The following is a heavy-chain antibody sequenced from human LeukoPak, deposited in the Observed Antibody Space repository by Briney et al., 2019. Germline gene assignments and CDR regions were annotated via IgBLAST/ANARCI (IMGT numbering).Heavy chain of an antibody. CDR2: ISSTSIYR. CDR3: ARGRLSYSSSYDHWFDP. CDR1: GFTFNTYS. V-gene: IGHV3-21*01. J-gene: IGHJ5*02. Sequence: GGSLRLSCAASGFTFNTYSMSWVRQAPGKGLEWVSSISSTSIYRYYADSVKGRFTISRDNAKNSLYLQMNSLRAEDTAVYFCARGRLSYSSSYDHWFDPWGQGTLVTVSS. D-gene: IGHD6-13*01.